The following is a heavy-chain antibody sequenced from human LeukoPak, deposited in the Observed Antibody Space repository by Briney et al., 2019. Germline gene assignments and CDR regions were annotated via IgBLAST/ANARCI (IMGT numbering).Heavy chain of an antibody. CDR1: GFTFDNYA. Sequence: PGGSLRLSCAASGFTFDNYAMHWVRQAPGKGLEWVSGITWDSVNIGYADSVKGRFTISRDNSKNTLYLQMNSLRAEDTAVYYCARLGYCSSTSCYAFDYWGQGTLVTVSS. CDR3: ARLGYCSSTSCYAFDY. V-gene: IGHV3-9*01. J-gene: IGHJ4*02. CDR2: ITWDSVNI. D-gene: IGHD2-2*01.